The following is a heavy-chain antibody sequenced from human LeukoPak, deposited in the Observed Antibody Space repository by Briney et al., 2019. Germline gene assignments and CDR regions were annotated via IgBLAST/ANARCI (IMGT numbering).Heavy chain of an antibody. CDR1: GGSISSYY. CDR2: IYTSGST. CDR3: ARVSGYRAYGSGSPYDAFDI. V-gene: IGHV4-4*07. Sequence: PSETLSLTCTVSGGSISSYYWSWIRQPAGKGLEWIGRIYTSGSTNYNPSLKSRVTMSVDTSKNQFSLKLSSVTAADTAVYYCARVSGYRAYGSGSPYDAFDIWGQGTMVTVSS. J-gene: IGHJ3*02. D-gene: IGHD3-10*01.